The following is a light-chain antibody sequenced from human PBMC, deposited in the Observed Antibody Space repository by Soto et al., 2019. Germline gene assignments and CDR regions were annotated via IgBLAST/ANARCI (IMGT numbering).Light chain of an antibody. CDR2: GAS. V-gene: IGKV3-15*01. Sequence: EIVMTQSPATLSVSPGERATLSCRASQSVSSNLAWYQQTPGQAPRLLIYGASTRATGIPAGFSGSGSGTEFTLTISSLQSEDFAVYYCQQYNNWRTFGQGTKVDIK. CDR1: QSVSSN. J-gene: IGKJ1*01. CDR3: QQYNNWRT.